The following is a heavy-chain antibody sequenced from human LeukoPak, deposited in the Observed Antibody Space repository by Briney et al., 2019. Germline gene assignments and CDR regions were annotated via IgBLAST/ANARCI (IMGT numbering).Heavy chain of an antibody. V-gene: IGHV4-4*07. CDR1: GGSISSYY. CDR3: AKASEMATIGFRALHYFDY. J-gene: IGHJ4*02. D-gene: IGHD5-24*01. Sequence: NTSETLSLTCTVSGGSISSYYWSWIRQPAGKGLEWIGRIYTSGSTNYNPSLKSRVTMSVDTSKNQFSLKLSSVTAADTAVYYCAKASEMATIGFRALHYFDYWGQGTLVTVSS. CDR2: IYTSGST.